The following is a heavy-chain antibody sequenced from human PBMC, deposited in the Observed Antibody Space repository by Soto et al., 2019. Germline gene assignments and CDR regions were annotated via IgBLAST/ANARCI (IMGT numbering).Heavy chain of an antibody. V-gene: IGHV1-69*01. Sequence: QVQLVQSGAEVKKPGSSVKVSCKASGGTFSSYAISWVRQAPGQGLEWMGGIIPIPGTANYAQKFQGRVTITADESSSTAYMGLSSLRSEDTAVYYCARSQGSSTSLEIYYYCYYGMEVWGQGTTVTVSS. CDR2: IIPIPGTA. CDR3: ARSQGSSTSLEIYYYCYYGMEV. D-gene: IGHD2-2*01. J-gene: IGHJ6*02. CDR1: GGTFSSYA.